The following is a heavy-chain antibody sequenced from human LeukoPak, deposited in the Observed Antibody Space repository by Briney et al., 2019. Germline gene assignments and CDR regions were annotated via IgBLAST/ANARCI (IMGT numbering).Heavy chain of an antibody. D-gene: IGHD2-2*01. Sequence: PSETLSLTCAVYGGSFSGYYWSWIRQPPGKGLEWIGEINHSGSTNYNSSLKSRVTISVDTSKNQFSLKLSSVTAADTAVYYCARGSWGCSSTSCYGWFDPWGQGTLVTVSS. V-gene: IGHV4-34*01. CDR1: GGSFSGYY. CDR2: INHSGST. CDR3: ARGSWGCSSTSCYGWFDP. J-gene: IGHJ5*02.